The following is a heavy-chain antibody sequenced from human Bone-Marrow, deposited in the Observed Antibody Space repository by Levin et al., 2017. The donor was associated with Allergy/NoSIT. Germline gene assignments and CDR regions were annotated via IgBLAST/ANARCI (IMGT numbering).Heavy chain of an antibody. D-gene: IGHD6-13*01. CDR1: GYTFTSYA. J-gene: IGHJ5*02. CDR3: ARALVERNGAIAAAGLRVDWFDP. Sequence: ASVKVSCKASGYTFTSYAMNWVRQAPGQGLEWMGWINTNTGNPTYAQGFTGRFVFSLDTSVSTAYLQISSLKAEDTAVYYCARALVERNGAIAAAGLRVDWFDPWGQGTLVTVSS. CDR2: INTNTGNP. V-gene: IGHV7-4-1*02.